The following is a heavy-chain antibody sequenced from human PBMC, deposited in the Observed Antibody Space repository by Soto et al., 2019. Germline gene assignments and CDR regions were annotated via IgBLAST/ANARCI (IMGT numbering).Heavy chain of an antibody. D-gene: IGHD2-15*01. Sequence: QVQLVQSGAEVKKPGSSVKVSCKASGGTFSSYVISWVRQAPGQGPEWMGGIIPMYGTVNYAQKFQDRVTIIADTSTSTAYMELSSLRSEDTAVYYCARDLGGCSVGSCRYNGFDPWGQGTLVTVSS. J-gene: IGHJ5*02. CDR2: IIPMYGTV. CDR3: ARDLGGCSVGSCRYNGFDP. CDR1: GGTFSSYV. V-gene: IGHV1-69*06.